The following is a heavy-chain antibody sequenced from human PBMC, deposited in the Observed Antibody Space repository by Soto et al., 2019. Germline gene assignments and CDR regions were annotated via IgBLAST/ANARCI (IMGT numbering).Heavy chain of an antibody. CDR2: ISYDGSNK. D-gene: IGHD3-10*01. Sequence: QVQLVESGGGVVQPGRSLRLSCAASGFTFSSYAMHWVRQAPGKGLEWVAVISYDGSNKYYADSVKGRFTISRDNSKNTLYLQMNSLRAEDTAVYYCAIAGGAFDIWGQGTMVTVSS. CDR3: AIAGGAFDI. V-gene: IGHV3-30-3*01. J-gene: IGHJ3*02. CDR1: GFTFSSYA.